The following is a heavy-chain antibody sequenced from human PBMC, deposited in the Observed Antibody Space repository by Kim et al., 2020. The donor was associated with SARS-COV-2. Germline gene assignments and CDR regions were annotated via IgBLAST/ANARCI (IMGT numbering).Heavy chain of an antibody. CDR2: ISAYNGNT. V-gene: IGHV1-18*04. CDR3: ARDYYILTYNWFDP. D-gene: IGHD1-26*01. J-gene: IGHJ5*02. Sequence: ASVKVSCKASGYTFTSYGISWVRQAPGQGLEWMGWISAYNGNTNYAQKLQGRVTMTTDTSTSTAYMELRSLRSDDTAVYYCARDYYILTYNWFDPWGQGTLVTVSS. CDR1: GYTFTSYG.